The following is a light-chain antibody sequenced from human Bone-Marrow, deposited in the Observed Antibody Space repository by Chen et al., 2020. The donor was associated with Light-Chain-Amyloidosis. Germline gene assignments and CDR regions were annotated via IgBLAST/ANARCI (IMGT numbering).Light chain of an antibody. CDR2: GSS. CDR3: QQYGTSPLT. J-gene: IGKJ4*01. Sequence: EIVLTQSPGTLSLSPGEGANLSCRTSQTISSNYLTWYQQKFGQAPSLLIYGSSSRATGIPDRFTGSGSGTDFTLTSNRLETEDFAMYYCQQYGTSPLTCGGWTKVEIK. V-gene: IGKV3-20*01. CDR1: QTISSNY.